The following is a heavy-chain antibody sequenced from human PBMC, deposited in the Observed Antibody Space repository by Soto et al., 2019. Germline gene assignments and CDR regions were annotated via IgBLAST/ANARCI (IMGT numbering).Heavy chain of an antibody. CDR3: AREFPYYVSSDSYLDY. CDR1: VDSVSGNSAA. J-gene: IGHJ4*02. CDR2: TYYRSRWYN. Sequence: QTLSLTSTISVDSVSGNSAAWNWIRQSPSRGLEWLGRTYYRSRWYNDYAVSVKSRITVTPDTSKNQFSLHLNSVTPEDTAVYCCAREFPYYVSSDSYLDYWGQGALVPVSS. V-gene: IGHV6-1*01. D-gene: IGHD3-16*01.